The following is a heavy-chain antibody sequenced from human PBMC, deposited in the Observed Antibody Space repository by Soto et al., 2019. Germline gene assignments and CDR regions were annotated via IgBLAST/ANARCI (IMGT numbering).Heavy chain of an antibody. V-gene: IGHV1-8*01. CDR2: MNPNSGNT. J-gene: IGHJ4*02. Sequence: ASVKVSCKASGYTFTSYDINWVRQATGQGLEWMGWMNPNSGNTGYAQKNQGRVTMTRNTSISTAYMELSSLRSEDTAVYYCARGDYDFLSCYYMFYLGQGTLVTVSS. CDR3: ARGDYDFLSCYYMFY. CDR1: GYTFTSYD. D-gene: IGHD3-3*01.